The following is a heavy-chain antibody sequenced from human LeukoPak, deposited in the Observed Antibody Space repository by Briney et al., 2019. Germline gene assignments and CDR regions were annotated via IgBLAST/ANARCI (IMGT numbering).Heavy chain of an antibody. CDR1: GFTFSSYG. CDR2: ITGSGGST. D-gene: IGHD4/OR15-4a*01. Sequence: GGSLRLSCAASGFTFSSYGMSWVRQAPGKGLEWVSAITGSGGSTYYADSVKGRFTISRDNSKNTLYLQMNSLRAEDTAVYYCARRAGAYSHPYDYWGQGTLVTVSS. V-gene: IGHV3-23*01. J-gene: IGHJ4*02. CDR3: ARRAGAYSHPYDY.